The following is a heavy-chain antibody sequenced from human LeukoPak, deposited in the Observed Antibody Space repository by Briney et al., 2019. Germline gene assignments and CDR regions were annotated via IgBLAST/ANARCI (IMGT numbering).Heavy chain of an antibody. CDR1: GDSITKSAFY. V-gene: IGHV4-39*01. Sequence: SETLSLTCSIPGDSITKSAFYWGWIRQPPGKGLEWIGSRYETGSTFQNPSLKSRVTISVDTSKNQFSLNLTSVTAADTAVYFCARHYGPIYYDSTAFEYWGQGILVTVSS. J-gene: IGHJ4*02. CDR2: RYETGST. D-gene: IGHD3-22*01. CDR3: ARHYGPIYYDSTAFEY.